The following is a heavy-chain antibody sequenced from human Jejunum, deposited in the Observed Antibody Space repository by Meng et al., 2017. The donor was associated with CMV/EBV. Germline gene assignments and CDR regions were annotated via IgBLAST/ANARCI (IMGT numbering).Heavy chain of an antibody. V-gene: IGHV1-2*02. CDR3: VRGGYEPNFDY. D-gene: IGHD5-12*01. J-gene: IGHJ4*02. CDR1: GYNFIGYY. Sequence: SCKVSGYNFIGYYIHWVRQAPGRGFEWMGWVNPHSGNPNYSQKFKGRVTMTSDKPTATVVLEMRSLTSDDTAMYFCVRGGYEPNFDYWGQGTLVTSPQ. CDR2: VNPHSGNP.